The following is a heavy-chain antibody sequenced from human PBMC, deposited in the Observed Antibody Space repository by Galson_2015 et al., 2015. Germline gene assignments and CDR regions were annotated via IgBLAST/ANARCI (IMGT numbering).Heavy chain of an antibody. CDR1: GFTFSGSA. D-gene: IGHD4-17*01. J-gene: IGHJ6*02. CDR3: TRQGYGDLRYYYYGMDV. CDR2: IRSKANSYAT. V-gene: IGHV3-73*01. Sequence: SLRLSCAASGFTFSGSAMHWVRQASGKGLEWVGRIRSKANSYATAYAASVKGGFTISRDDSKNTAYLQMNSLKTEDTAVYYCTRQGYGDLRYYYYGMDVWGQGTTVTVSS.